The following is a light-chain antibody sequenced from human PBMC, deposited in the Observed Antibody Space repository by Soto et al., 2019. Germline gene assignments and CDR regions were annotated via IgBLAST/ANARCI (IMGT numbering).Light chain of an antibody. CDR1: QDIGTW. CDR2: AAS. CDR3: QEASRIPIT. J-gene: IGKJ5*01. V-gene: IGKV1-12*01. Sequence: IQMTQSPCSVSASVGDRVNITCRASQDIGTWLAWYQQKPGKAPNLLIYAASTLQSGVPSRFSGSGSGTYFTLTISSLQPEDFGTYYCQEASRIPITFGQGTRLEIK.